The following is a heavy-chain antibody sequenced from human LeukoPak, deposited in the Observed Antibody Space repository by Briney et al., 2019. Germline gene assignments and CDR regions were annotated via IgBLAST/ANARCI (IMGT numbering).Heavy chain of an antibody. CDR2: INHSGST. J-gene: IGHJ5*02. CDR3: ARGSWFDP. V-gene: IGHV4-34*01. CDR1: GGSFSGYY. Sequence: SETLSLTCAVYGGSFSGYYWSWIRQPSGKGLEWIGEINHSGSTNYNPSLKSRVTISVDTPKNQFSLKLSSVTAADTAVYYCARGSWFDPWGQGTLVTVSS.